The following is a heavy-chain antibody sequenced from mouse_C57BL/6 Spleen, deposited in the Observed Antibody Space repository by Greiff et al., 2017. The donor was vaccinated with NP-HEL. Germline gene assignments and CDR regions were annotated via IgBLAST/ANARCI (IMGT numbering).Heavy chain of an antibody. CDR2: ISYDGSN. CDR3: LLRRDVHY. D-gene: IGHD1-1*01. CDR1: GYSITSGYY. J-gene: IGHJ4*01. Sequence: EVKLMESGPGLVKPSQSLSLTCSVTGYSITSGYYWNWIRQFPGNKLEWMGYISYDGSNNYNPSLKNRISITRDTSKNQFFLKLNSVTTEDTATYYCLLRRDVHYWGQGTSVTVSS. V-gene: IGHV3-6*01.